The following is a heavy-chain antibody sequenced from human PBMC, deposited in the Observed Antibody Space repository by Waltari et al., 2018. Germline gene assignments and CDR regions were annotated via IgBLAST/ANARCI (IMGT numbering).Heavy chain of an antibody. V-gene: IGHV3-15*01. CDR3: TTEGPLWWRPFDY. CDR1: GFTFRNAW. CDR2: IKSKTDGGTT. Sequence: EVQLVESGGGLVKPGGSLRLSCAASGFTFRNAWMSWVRRATGKGLEWVGRIKSKTDGGTTDYAAPVKGRFTISRDDSKNTLYLQMNSLKTEDTAVYYCTTEGPLWWRPFDYWGQGTLVTVSS. J-gene: IGHJ4*02. D-gene: IGHD3-10*01.